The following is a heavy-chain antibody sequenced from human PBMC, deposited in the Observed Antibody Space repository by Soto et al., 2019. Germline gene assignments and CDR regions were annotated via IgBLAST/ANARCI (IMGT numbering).Heavy chain of an antibody. J-gene: IGHJ4*02. V-gene: IGHV4-59*01. D-gene: IGHD3-9*01. CDR3: ARPSILTGYSSLDY. CDR2: IYYSGST. Sequence: QVQLQESGPGLVKPSETLSLTCTVSGGSISSYYWSWIRQPPGKGLEWIGYIYYSGSTNYNPSLKSRVPISVDTSKNKFSLKLSSVTPADTAVYYCARPSILTGYSSLDYWGQGTRVTVSP. CDR1: GGSISSYY.